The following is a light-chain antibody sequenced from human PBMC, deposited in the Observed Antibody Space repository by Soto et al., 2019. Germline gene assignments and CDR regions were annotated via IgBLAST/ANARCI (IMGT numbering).Light chain of an antibody. Sequence: QSALTQPPSASGSPGQSVTISCTGTSSDVGGYNYVSWYQQHPGKAPKLMIYEVSKRPSGVPDRFSGSKSGNTASLIVSGLQAEDEADYYCSSYAGSSNCVFGGGTKLTFL. CDR2: EVS. CDR1: SSDVGGYNY. V-gene: IGLV2-8*01. J-gene: IGLJ2*01. CDR3: SSYAGSSNCV.